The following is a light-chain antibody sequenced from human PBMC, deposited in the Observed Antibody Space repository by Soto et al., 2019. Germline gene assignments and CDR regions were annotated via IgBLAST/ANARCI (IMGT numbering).Light chain of an antibody. V-gene: IGKV1-5*03. CDR2: KTS. J-gene: IGKJ1*01. Sequence: DIQMTQSPSYVSASVGDRVTITCRASQGIKNWLAWYQQKPGKAPKILIYKTSSLESGVPSRFSGSGSGTEFTLTISSLQPDDFATYYCQQYNGYRWTFGQRTKVDI. CDR3: QQYNGYRWT. CDR1: QGIKNW.